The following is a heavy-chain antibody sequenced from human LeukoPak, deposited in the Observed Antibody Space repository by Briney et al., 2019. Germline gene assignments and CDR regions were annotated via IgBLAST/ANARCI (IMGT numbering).Heavy chain of an antibody. CDR2: ISYSGST. CDR3: AREPGFDSSGYLNWFDP. V-gene: IGHV4-59*01. J-gene: IGHJ5*02. CDR1: GGSISSYY. D-gene: IGHD3-22*01. Sequence: PSQTLSLTCTVSGGSISSYYWSWIRQPPGKGLEWIACISYSGSTQYKPSLKSRVTISVDTSKTQLSLKLSSVTAAATAVYYCAREPGFDSSGYLNWFDPWGQGTLVTVSS.